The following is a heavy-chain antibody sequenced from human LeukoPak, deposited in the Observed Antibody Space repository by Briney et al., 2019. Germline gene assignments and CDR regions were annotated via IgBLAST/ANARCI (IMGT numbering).Heavy chain of an antibody. CDR1: GGSISSSSYY. CDR3: ARDLGIAAAGTRWFDP. D-gene: IGHD6-13*01. Sequence: SETLSLTCTASGGSISSSSYYWGWIRQPPGKGLEWIGSIYYSGSTYYNPSLKSRVTISVDTSKNQFSLKLSSVTAADTAVYYCARDLGIAAAGTRWFDPWGQGTLVTVSS. CDR2: IYYSGST. V-gene: IGHV4-39*07. J-gene: IGHJ5*02.